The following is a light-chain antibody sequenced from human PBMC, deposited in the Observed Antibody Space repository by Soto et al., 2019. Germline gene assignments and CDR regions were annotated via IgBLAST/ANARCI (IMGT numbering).Light chain of an antibody. CDR2: GAS. V-gene: IGKV3-20*01. CDR3: QQYDTSPRT. Sequence: EVMLTQSPGTLSLSPGERATLSCRASQSVSSNYLAWYQQKSGQAPRLLIYGASNRATGIPDRFSGSGSGTDITLTIRRLEPEDFSVYDCQQYDTSPRTFGKGTKVEFK. CDR1: QSVSSNY. J-gene: IGKJ1*01.